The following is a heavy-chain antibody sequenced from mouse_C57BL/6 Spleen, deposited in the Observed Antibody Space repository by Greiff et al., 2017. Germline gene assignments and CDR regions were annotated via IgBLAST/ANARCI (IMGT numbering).Heavy chain of an antibody. J-gene: IGHJ2*01. V-gene: IGHV1-55*01. CDR1: GYTFTSYW. CDR2: IYPGSGST. CDR3: ARANDGYYALDW. Sequence: VQLQQPGAELVKPGASVKMSCKASGYTFTSYWITWVKQRPGQGLEWIGDIYPGSGSTNYNEKFKSKATLTVDTSSSTAYMQLSSLTSEDSAVYYCARANDGYYALDWWGQGTTLTVSS. D-gene: IGHD2-3*01.